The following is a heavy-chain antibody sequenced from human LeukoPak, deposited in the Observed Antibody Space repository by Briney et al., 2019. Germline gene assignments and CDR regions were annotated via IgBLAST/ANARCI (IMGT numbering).Heavy chain of an antibody. D-gene: IGHD3-10*01. J-gene: IGHJ4*02. Sequence: GGSLRLSCSASGFTVSSNYMSWVRQAPGKGLERVSVIYSGGSTYYADSVKGRFTISRDNSKNTLYLQMNSLRVEDTAVYYCTRDLRGVIPFDYWGQGTLVTVSS. CDR3: TRDLRGVIPFDY. V-gene: IGHV3-66*01. CDR2: IYSGGST. CDR1: GFTVSSNY.